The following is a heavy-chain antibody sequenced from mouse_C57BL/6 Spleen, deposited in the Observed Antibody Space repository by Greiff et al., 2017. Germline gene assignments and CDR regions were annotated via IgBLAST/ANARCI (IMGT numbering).Heavy chain of an antibody. V-gene: IGHV5-4*03. D-gene: IGHD1-1*01. J-gene: IGHJ1*03. CDR2: ISDGGSYT. CDR3: ARGFITTVVADWYFDV. CDR1: GFTFSSYA. Sequence: EVKVIESGGGLVKPGGSLKLSCAASGFTFSSYAMSWVRQTPEKRLEWVATISDGGSYTYYPDNVKGRFTISRDNAKNNLYLQMSHLKSEDTAMYYCARGFITTVVADWYFDVWGTGTTVTVSS.